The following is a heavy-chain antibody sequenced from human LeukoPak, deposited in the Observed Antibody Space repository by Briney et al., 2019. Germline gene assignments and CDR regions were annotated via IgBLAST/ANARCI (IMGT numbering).Heavy chain of an antibody. CDR2: IISIFGRA. Sequence: AASVKVSCKASGGTFSSYAISWVRQAPGQGLEWMGGIISIFGRANYAQKFQGRVTITADESTSTAYMELSSLRSEDTAVYYCARESCSSTSCYSGYYFDYWGQGALVTVSS. CDR3: ARESCSSTSCYSGYYFDY. D-gene: IGHD2-2*01. CDR1: GGTFSSYA. V-gene: IGHV1-69*13. J-gene: IGHJ4*02.